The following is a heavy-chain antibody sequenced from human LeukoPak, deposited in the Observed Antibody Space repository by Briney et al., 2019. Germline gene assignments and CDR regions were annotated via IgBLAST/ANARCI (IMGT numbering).Heavy chain of an antibody. J-gene: IGHJ4*02. V-gene: IGHV3-7*01. CDR2: IKQDGSEK. D-gene: IGHD2-15*01. CDR1: GFTFSSYW. Sequence: PGGSLRLSCAASGFTFSSYWMSWVRQAPGKGLEWVANIKQDGSEKYYVDSVKGRFTISRDNAKNSLYLQMNGLRAEDTAVYYCARRYCSGGSCYSHFDYWGQGTLVTVSS. CDR3: ARRYCSGGSCYSHFDY.